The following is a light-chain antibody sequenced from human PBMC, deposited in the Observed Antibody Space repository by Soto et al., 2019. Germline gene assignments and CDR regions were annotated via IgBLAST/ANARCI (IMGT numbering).Light chain of an antibody. CDR1: QGISSS. Sequence: DIQLTQSPSFLSASVGDRVTITCRASQGISSSLAWYQQKPGKAPKLLIYAASTLQSGVPSRFSGSGSGTEFTLTINSLQPEDFATYYCQQLNSYPLTFGPGTKVDIK. V-gene: IGKV1-9*01. CDR2: AAS. CDR3: QQLNSYPLT. J-gene: IGKJ3*01.